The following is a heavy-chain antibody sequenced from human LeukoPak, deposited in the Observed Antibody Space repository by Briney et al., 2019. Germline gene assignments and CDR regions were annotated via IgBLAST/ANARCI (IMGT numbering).Heavy chain of an antibody. CDR3: ARATSSTWYAY. Sequence: GGSLRLSCAASGFTFSDYYMTWIRQAPGKGLEWVSYIGSSGSIIYYADSVKGRFTIPRDNAKNSLYLQMNSLRAEDTAVYYCARATSSTWYAYWGQGTLVTVSS. D-gene: IGHD6-13*01. J-gene: IGHJ4*02. V-gene: IGHV3-11*01. CDR1: GFTFSDYY. CDR2: IGSSGSII.